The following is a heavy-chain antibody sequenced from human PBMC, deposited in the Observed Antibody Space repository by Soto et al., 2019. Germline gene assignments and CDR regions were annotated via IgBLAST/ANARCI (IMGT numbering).Heavy chain of an antibody. CDR1: GGSIGSYY. CDR3: ARIKYSGYDLGYYFDY. Sequence: SETLSLTCTVSGGSIGSYYWSWIRQPPGKGLEWIGYIYYSGSTNYNPSLKSRVTISVDTSKNQFSLKLSSVTAADTAVYYCARIKYSGYDLGYYFDYWGQGTLVTVSS. V-gene: IGHV4-59*08. J-gene: IGHJ4*02. CDR2: IYYSGST. D-gene: IGHD5-12*01.